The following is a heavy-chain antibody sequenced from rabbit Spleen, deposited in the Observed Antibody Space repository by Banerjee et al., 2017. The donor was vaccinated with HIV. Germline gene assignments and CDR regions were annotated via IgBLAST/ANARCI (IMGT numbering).Heavy chain of an antibody. CDR1: GFSFSFSSY. J-gene: IGHJ3*01. D-gene: IGHD8-1*01. Sequence: QEQLVESGGGLVQPGGSLKLSCKASGFSFSFSSYMCWVRQAPGKGLEWIACIEGGSSVFSYFASWAKGRFTCSKTSSTTVTLQMTSLTAADTATYFCARDSGSSFSSYGMDLWGQGTLVTVS. CDR3: ARDSGSSFSSYGMDL. V-gene: IGHV1S45*01. CDR2: IEGGSSVFS.